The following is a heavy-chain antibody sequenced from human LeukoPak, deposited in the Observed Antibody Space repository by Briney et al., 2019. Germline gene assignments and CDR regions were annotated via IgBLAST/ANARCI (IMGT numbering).Heavy chain of an antibody. J-gene: IGHJ3*02. Sequence: GGSLRLSCAASRFTFRSYWMHWVRHAPGKGLEWVSVIYSGGDTYYADSVKGRFTISRDNSKNTVYLQVNSLRAEDTAVYYCARRSTVTRDVDIWGQGTMVTVSS. CDR1: RFTFRSYW. CDR3: ARRSTVTRDVDI. V-gene: IGHV3-66*04. D-gene: IGHD4-17*01. CDR2: IYSGGDT.